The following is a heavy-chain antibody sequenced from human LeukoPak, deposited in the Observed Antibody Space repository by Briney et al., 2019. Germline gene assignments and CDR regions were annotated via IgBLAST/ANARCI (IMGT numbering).Heavy chain of an antibody. Sequence: ASVKLSCKASGYTFTGYYMHWVRQAPGQGLEWVGWINPNSGGTKYAEKFQGRVNMTRDTSISTAYMELSRLRSDDTAVYYCACLVGATRIFDYWGQGTLVTVSS. V-gene: IGHV1-2*02. J-gene: IGHJ4*02. CDR3: ACLVGATRIFDY. CDR2: INPNSGGT. CDR1: GYTFTGYY. D-gene: IGHD1-26*01.